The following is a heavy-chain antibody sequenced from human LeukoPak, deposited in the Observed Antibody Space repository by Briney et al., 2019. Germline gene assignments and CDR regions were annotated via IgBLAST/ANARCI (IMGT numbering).Heavy chain of an antibody. Sequence: GGSLRLSCAASGFTFSSYAMHWVRQAPGKGLEWVAVISYDGSNKYYADSVKGRFTISRDNSKNTLYLQMNSLRAEDTAVYYCAEDERNWNYNLASQTYDWGQGTLVTVSS. CDR1: GFTFSSYA. J-gene: IGHJ4*02. CDR2: ISYDGSNK. D-gene: IGHD1-7*01. V-gene: IGHV3-30-3*01. CDR3: AEDERNWNYNLASQTYD.